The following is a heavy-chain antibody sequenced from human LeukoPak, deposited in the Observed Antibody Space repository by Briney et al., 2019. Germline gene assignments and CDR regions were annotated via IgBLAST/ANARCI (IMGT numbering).Heavy chain of an antibody. V-gene: IGHV3-11*01. D-gene: IGHD6-25*01. CDR1: GFTFSDYY. CDR3: ARGMRGLMQRLAHWESMDV. J-gene: IGHJ6*02. Sequence: PGGSLRLSCAASGFTFSDYYMSWIRQAPGKGLEWVSYISSSGSNIYYVDSVKGRFTTSRDNAKNSLYLQMNSLRAEDTAVDYCARGMRGLMQRLAHWESMDVWGQGTTVTVSS. CDR2: ISSSGSNI.